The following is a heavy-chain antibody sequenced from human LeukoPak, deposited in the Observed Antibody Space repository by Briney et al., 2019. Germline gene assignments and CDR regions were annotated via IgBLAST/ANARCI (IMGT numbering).Heavy chain of an antibody. CDR2: ISGSAGST. V-gene: IGHV3-23*01. D-gene: IGHD3-22*01. CDR3: AREVYFYDDSAMEGGFDI. Sequence: PGGSLRLSCAASGFTFSSYAMNWVRQAPGKGLEWVSAISGSAGSTYYADSVKGRFTISRDNSKNTLHLQMSSLRAEDTAVYYCAREVYFYDDSAMEGGFDIWGQGTMVTVSS. CDR1: GFTFSSYA. J-gene: IGHJ3*02.